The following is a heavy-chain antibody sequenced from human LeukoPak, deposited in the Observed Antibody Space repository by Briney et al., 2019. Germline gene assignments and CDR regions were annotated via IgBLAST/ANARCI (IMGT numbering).Heavy chain of an antibody. Sequence: GRSLRLSCSASGFTFSSFWMHWVRQAPGKGLVWVSRINLDGNGATYADSVKGRFTVSRDNAKNTLYLQMNSLRVEDTAVYYCARDQRGNWNDTPRYWGQGTLVTVSS. CDR3: ARDQRGNWNDTPRY. CDR2: INLDGNGA. J-gene: IGHJ4*02. CDR1: GFTFSSFW. D-gene: IGHD1-1*01. V-gene: IGHV3-74*01.